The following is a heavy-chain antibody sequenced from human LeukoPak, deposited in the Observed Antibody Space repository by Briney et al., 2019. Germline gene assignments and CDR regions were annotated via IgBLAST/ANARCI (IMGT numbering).Heavy chain of an antibody. CDR1: GFTVSSNF. Sequence: GGSLRLSCAASGFTVSSNFMSWVRQAPGRGLEWISVLYSGGNTYYADSVKGRFTISRDNSENTLFLQMNSLRAEDTAVYYCARGISSSGWLDYWGQGTLVTVSS. CDR3: ARGISSSGWLDY. V-gene: IGHV3-53*01. J-gene: IGHJ4*02. CDR2: LYSGGNT. D-gene: IGHD6-19*01.